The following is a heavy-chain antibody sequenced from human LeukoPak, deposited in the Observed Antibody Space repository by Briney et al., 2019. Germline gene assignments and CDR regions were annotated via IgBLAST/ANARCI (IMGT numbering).Heavy chain of an antibody. J-gene: IGHJ3*02. D-gene: IGHD2-8*01. CDR3: ARDLTPDCSNGVCFDAFDI. Sequence: GGPLRLSCIASGFTFSSYWMTWVRQAPGKGLEWVANIKRDGSVEHYMDSVKGRFTISRDNAKNSLYLQVVNLRAEDTAVYYCARDLTPDCSNGVCFDAFDIWGQGTVVTVSS. CDR2: IKRDGSVE. V-gene: IGHV3-7*01. CDR1: GFTFSSYW.